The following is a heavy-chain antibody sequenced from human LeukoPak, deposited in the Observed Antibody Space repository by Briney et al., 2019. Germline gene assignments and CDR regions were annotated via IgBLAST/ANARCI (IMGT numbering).Heavy chain of an antibody. D-gene: IGHD3-22*01. CDR1: GFTFGSYA. J-gene: IGHJ3*02. CDR2: ISYDGSNK. Sequence: GGSLRPSCAASGFTFGSYAMSWVRQAPGKGLAWVAVISYDGSNKYYADSVKGRFTISRDNSKNTLYLQMNSLRAEDTAVYYCATSAGYYDSSGYYYRGAFDIWGQGTMVTVSS. CDR3: ATSAGYYDSSGYYYRGAFDI. V-gene: IGHV3-30-3*01.